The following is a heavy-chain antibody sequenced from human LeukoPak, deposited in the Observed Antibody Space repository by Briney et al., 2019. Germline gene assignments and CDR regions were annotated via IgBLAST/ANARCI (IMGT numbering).Heavy chain of an antibody. J-gene: IGHJ4*02. CDR2: ISGRGEST. D-gene: IGHD4/OR15-4a*01. Sequence: PGGSLRLSCAASGFTFSSYTMSWVRQAPGEGLEWLSAISGRGESTFYAPPVKGRFAITRDNSDNTLYLQMSSLRVDDTAVYFCAKERQTEDYFTSDYWGQGTLVTVSS. V-gene: IGHV3-23*01. CDR1: GFTFSSYT. CDR3: AKERQTEDYFTSDY.